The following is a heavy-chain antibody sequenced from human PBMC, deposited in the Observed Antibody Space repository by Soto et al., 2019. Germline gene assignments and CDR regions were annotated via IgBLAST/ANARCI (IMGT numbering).Heavy chain of an antibody. Sequence: SETLSLTCSVSSASLSSSTDYWSWIRQPPGRGPEWIGSIYYSGNTYYKPSLKSRVSISIDTSRNQFSLKLTSVTAADTGVYYCASSSPFHYWGPGILVTVS. CDR1: SASLSSSTDY. J-gene: IGHJ4*02. V-gene: IGHV4-39*01. CDR2: IYYSGNT. D-gene: IGHD6-6*01. CDR3: ASSSPFHY.